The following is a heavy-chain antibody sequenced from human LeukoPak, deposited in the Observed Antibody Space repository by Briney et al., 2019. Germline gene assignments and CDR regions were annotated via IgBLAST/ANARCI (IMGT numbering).Heavy chain of an antibody. J-gene: IGHJ5*02. D-gene: IGHD2-15*01. CDR2: ISAYNGNT. Sequence: ASVKVSCKASGGTFSGYTISCVRQAPGQGLEWMGWISAYNGNTNYAQKLQGRVTMTTDTSTSTAYMELRSLRSDDTAVYYCARDGGYCSGGSCGWFDPWGQGTLVTVSS. CDR1: GGTFSGYT. V-gene: IGHV1-18*01. CDR3: ARDGGYCSGGSCGWFDP.